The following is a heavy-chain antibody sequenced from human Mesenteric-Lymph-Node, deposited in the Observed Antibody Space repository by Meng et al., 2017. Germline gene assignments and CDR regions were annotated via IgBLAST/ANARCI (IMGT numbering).Heavy chain of an antibody. CDR3: ARDARVLCFGGSCDPYDAFDI. J-gene: IGHJ3*02. D-gene: IGHD2-15*01. CDR2: MFFSGRT. CDR1: GGSISSTTSY. V-gene: IGHV4-39*07. Sequence: SETLSLTCTVSGGSISSTTSYWGWIRQPPGKRLEWIASMFFSGRTYYNPSLRSRVTISVDTSKNQFSLTLYSVTAADTAVYYCARDARVLCFGGSCDPYDAFDIRGQGTMVTVSS.